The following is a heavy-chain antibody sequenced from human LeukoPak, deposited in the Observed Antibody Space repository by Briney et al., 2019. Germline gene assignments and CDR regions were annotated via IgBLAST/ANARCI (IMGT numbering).Heavy chain of an antibody. J-gene: IGHJ4*01. D-gene: IGHD2-21*02. V-gene: IGHV3-74*01. Sequence: GGSLRLSCAASGFTFIAYGMQWVRQAPGKGLVWVSRINPDGTSTSYADSVKGRFTVSRDNAKNTLYLQVNSLRAEDTAVYFCTRELPREVTLDYWGRGSLVTVSS. CDR2: INPDGTST. CDR1: GFTFIAYG. CDR3: TRELPREVTLDY.